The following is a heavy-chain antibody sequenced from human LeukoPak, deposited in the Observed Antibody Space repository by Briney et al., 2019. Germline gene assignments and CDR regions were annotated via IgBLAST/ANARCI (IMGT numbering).Heavy chain of an antibody. V-gene: IGHV3-15*01. CDR3: TSHAAFDP. CDR1: GFTFNNAW. CDR2: IKSKNVGGTT. Sequence: PGGSLRLSCAASGFTFNNAWMNWVRQAPGKGLEWVGRIKSKNVGGTTDYAAPVKGRFTISRDDSKDTVYLQMNSLKIEDTAVYYCTSHAAFDPWGQGTLVTVSS. J-gene: IGHJ5*02.